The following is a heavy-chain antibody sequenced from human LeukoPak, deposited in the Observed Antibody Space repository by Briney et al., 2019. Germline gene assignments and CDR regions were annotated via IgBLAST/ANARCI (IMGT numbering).Heavy chain of an antibody. J-gene: IGHJ6*02. CDR1: GFTFSSYS. Sequence: GGSLRLSCAASGFTFSSYSLNWVRQAPGKGLEWVSSISGSSSYIYYADSLKGRFTISRDNAKNSLYLQMNSLRAGDTAVYYCARGLRGYGMDVWGQGTTVTVSS. CDR3: ARGLRGYGMDV. CDR2: ISGSSSYI. V-gene: IGHV3-21*01.